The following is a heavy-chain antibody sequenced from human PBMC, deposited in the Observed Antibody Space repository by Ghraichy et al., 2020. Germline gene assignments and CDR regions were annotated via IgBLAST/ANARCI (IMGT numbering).Heavy chain of an antibody. J-gene: IGHJ4*02. V-gene: IGHV1-69*04. D-gene: IGHD3-10*01. Sequence: SVKVSCKASGGTFSSYAISWVRQAPGQGLEWVGRIIPILGIANYAQKFQGRVTITADKSTSTAYMALSSLRSEDTAVYYCARDLKEELLGGHFDYWGQGTLVTVSS. CDR1: GGTFSSYA. CDR2: IIPILGIA. CDR3: ARDLKEELLGGHFDY.